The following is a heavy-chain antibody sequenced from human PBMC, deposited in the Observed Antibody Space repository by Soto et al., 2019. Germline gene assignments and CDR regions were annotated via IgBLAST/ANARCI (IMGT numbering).Heavy chain of an antibody. J-gene: IGHJ5*02. D-gene: IGHD1-7*01. Sequence: QVQLVQSGAEVKKPGASVKVSCKASGYSFTNFGVTWVRQAPGQGLEWMGWITPYDDNTHYVQKLQGRVTMTTDTSTTTAYMELRSLRSDDTAVYYCARALLAKLLISWFDPWGQGTLVTVSS. CDR2: ITPYDDNT. CDR1: GYSFTNFG. CDR3: ARALLAKLLISWFDP. V-gene: IGHV1-18*01.